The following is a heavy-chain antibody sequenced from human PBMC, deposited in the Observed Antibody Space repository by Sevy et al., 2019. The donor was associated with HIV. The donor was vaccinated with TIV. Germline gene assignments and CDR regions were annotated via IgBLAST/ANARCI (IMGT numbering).Heavy chain of an antibody. D-gene: IGHD6-13*01. J-gene: IGHJ3*02. CDR1: GFTFSGSA. CDR3: TGYSSSWSYAFDI. Sequence: GGSLRLSCAASGFTFSGSAMHWVRQASGKGLEWVGRIRSKANSYATAYAASVKGRFTISRDDSKNTAYLQMNSLKTEDTAVYYCTGYSSSWSYAFDIWGQGTMVTVS. CDR2: IRSKANSYAT. V-gene: IGHV3-73*01.